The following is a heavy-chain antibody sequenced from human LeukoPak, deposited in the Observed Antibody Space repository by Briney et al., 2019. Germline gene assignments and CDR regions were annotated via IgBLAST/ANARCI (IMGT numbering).Heavy chain of an antibody. CDR2: INPDGSTT. CDR3: AKDRVWGSYRYAAYDY. Sequence: GGSLRLSCVASGFAFRNYWMYWVRQGPGKGLVWLSRINPDGSTTTYADSVKGRFTISRDNSKNTLYLQMKSLRVEDTAVYYCAKDRVWGSYRYAAYDYRGQGTLVTVSS. D-gene: IGHD3-16*02. CDR1: GFAFRNYW. J-gene: IGHJ4*02. V-gene: IGHV3-74*01.